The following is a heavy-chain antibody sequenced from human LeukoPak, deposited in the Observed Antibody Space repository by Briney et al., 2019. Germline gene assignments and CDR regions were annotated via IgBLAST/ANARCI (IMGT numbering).Heavy chain of an antibody. Sequence: ASVKVSCKASGYTFTYYYMHWVRQAPGQGLEGMGWIDPHSGGTNYAQRLQGRVTMTRDTSISTAYMGLSRLRSDNTAIYYCAREYYDSSGRKHGFDTWGQGTKVTVSS. CDR1: GYTFTYYY. CDR3: AREYYDSSGRKHGFDT. D-gene: IGHD3-22*01. J-gene: IGHJ3*02. V-gene: IGHV1-2*02. CDR2: IDPHSGGT.